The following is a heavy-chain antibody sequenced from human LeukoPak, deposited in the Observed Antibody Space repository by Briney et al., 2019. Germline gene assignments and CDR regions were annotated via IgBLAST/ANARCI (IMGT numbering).Heavy chain of an antibody. CDR2: IYYSGST. CDR1: GGSISSGDYY. V-gene: IGHV4-30-4*01. D-gene: IGHD3-16*01. J-gene: IGHJ5*02. CDR3: ARDIGYNWFDP. Sequence: SQTLSLTCTVSGGSISSGDYYWNWIRQPPGKGLEWIGYIYYSGSTYYNPSLKSRVTISVDTSKNQFSLKLSSVTAADTAVYYCARDIGYNWFDPWGQGTLVTVSS.